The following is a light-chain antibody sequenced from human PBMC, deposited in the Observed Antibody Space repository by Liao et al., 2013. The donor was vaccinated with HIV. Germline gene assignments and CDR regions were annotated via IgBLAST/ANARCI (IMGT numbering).Light chain of an antibody. V-gene: IGLV3-21*02. CDR1: ALPKQY. CDR2: YDS. CDR3: QVWDSSSDHRYV. J-gene: IGLJ1*01. Sequence: SYELTQPPSVSVSPGQTARITCSGDALPKQYAYWYQQKPGQAPVVVIYYDSDRPSGIPERFSGSNSGNTATLTISRVEAGDEADYYCQVWDSSSDHRYVFGTGTKVTVL.